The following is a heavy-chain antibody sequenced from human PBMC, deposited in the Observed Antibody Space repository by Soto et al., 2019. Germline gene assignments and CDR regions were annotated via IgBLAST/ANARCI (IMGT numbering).Heavy chain of an antibody. V-gene: IGHV4-31*03. D-gene: IGHD5-12*01. Sequence: SETLSLTCTVSGGSISSGGYYWSWIRQHPGKGLEWIGYIYYSGSTYYNPSLKSRVTISVDTSKNQFSLKLSSVTAADTAVYYCARDTGDGYNSLDYWGQGTLVTVSS. CDR2: IYYSGST. CDR3: ARDTGDGYNSLDY. CDR1: GGSISSGGYY. J-gene: IGHJ4*02.